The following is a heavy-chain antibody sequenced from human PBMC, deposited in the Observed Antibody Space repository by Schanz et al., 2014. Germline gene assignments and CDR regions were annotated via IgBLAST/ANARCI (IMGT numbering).Heavy chain of an antibody. CDR1: GYTFTNFF. V-gene: IGHV1-18*04. J-gene: IGHJ5*01. CDR2: ISAYNGLT. Sequence: KPGASFKISCKASGYTFTNFFLHWVRQAPGQELEWMGWISAYNGLTDYAQKLQCRFSVDTDTNTSKDYMEMRNRRADDKTVYYCARLQRVVHMCSGPLGSSMDS. CDR3: ARLQRVVHMCSGPLGSSMDS. D-gene: IGHD1-1*01.